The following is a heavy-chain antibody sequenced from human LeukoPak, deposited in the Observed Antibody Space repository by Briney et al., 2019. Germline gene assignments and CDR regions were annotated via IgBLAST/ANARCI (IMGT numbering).Heavy chain of an antibody. CDR2: IGSTGGST. CDR3: AYTAATV. D-gene: IGHD6-13*01. Sequence: GGSLRLSCSASGFTFSSYAMYWVRQAPGKGLDYVSTIGSTGGSTDYADSVKGRFTISRDNSKNTLYLQMSSLRVEDTAVYYCAYTAATVWGRGTLVTVSS. J-gene: IGHJ1*01. V-gene: IGHV3-64D*09. CDR1: GFTFSSYA.